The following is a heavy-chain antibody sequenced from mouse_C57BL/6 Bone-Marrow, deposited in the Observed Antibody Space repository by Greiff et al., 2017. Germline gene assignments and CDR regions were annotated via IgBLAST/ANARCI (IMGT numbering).Heavy chain of an antibody. J-gene: IGHJ4*01. CDR3: ARRLRVMGGYYAMDY. V-gene: IGHV1-69*01. CDR2: IDPSVSYT. D-gene: IGHD1-1*01. Sequence: QVQLQQPGAELVLPGASVKLSCKASGYTFTSYWMHWVKQRPGPGLEWIGEIDPSVSYTTYNQKFKGKSTLTVDKSSSTAYMQLSSLTAEDSAVYYCARRLRVMGGYYAMDYWGQGTSVTVSS. CDR1: GYTFTSYW.